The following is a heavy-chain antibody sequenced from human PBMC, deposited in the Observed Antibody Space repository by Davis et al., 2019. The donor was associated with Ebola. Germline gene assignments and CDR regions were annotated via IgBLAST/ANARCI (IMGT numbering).Heavy chain of an antibody. CDR2: ISSSGSTI. Sequence: GESLKISCAASGFTFSDYYMSWIRQAPGKGLEWVSYISSSGSTIYYADSVKGRFTISRDNAKNSLYLQMNSLRAEDTAVYYCARARIAVAGFDYWGQGTLVTVSS. V-gene: IGHV3-11*04. J-gene: IGHJ4*02. CDR3: ARARIAVAGFDY. D-gene: IGHD6-19*01. CDR1: GFTFSDYY.